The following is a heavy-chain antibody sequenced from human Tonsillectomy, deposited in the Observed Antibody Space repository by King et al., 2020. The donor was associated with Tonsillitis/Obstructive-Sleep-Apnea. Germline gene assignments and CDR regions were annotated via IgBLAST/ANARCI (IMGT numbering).Heavy chain of an antibody. CDR3: ARGIIILESAFDV. V-gene: IGHV5-10-1*01. J-gene: IGHJ3*01. Sequence: VQLVESGAEVKKPGESLRISCKGSVYRFTNYWISWVRQIPGKGLEWMGKIDPSDSYTDYSPSLQGHVTISADKAISPAYLQISSLKASDTAMYYCARGIIILESAFDVWGQGTMVTVSS. D-gene: IGHD3-10*01. CDR1: VYRFTNYW. CDR2: IDPSDSYT.